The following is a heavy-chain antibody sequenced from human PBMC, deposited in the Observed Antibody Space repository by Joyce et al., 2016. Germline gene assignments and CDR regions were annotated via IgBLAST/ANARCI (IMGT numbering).Heavy chain of an antibody. D-gene: IGHD3-16*01. V-gene: IGHV3-21*01. CDR2: ISATSYYI. CDR1: GSTFSSSS. CDR3: ARGGISYYYAMDV. J-gene: IGHJ6*02. Sequence: QLVESGGGVVKAGGSLRLSCEASGSTFSSSSMGWFRQAPVKGLELVAAISATSYYIFHAETVRGRFTVSRDNAKKTLYLQMNSRGAEDSAVFYCARGGISYYYAMDVWGQGTTVTVSS.